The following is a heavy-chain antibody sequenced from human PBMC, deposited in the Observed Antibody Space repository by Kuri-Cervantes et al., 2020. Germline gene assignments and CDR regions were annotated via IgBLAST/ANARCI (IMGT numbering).Heavy chain of an antibody. D-gene: IGHD2-8*01. CDR2: ISSSSSTI. CDR1: GFTFSSYS. CDR3: ASHNNEYKYALGH. J-gene: IGHJ4*02. V-gene: IGHV3-48*02. Sequence: ETLSLTCAASGFTFSSYSMNWVRQAPGKGLEWVSYISSSSSTIYYADSVKGRFTISRDNAKNSLYLQMNSLRDEDTAVYYCASHNNEYKYALGHWGQGTQVTVSS.